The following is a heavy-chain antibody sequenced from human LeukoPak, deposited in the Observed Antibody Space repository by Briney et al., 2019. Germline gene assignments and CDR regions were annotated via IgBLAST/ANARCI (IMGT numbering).Heavy chain of an antibody. CDR1: GFTFSSNE. J-gene: IGHJ4*02. CDR3: ARVWFVD. CDR2: INSGGTII. Sequence: HPGGSLRLSCAASGFTFSSNEMNWVRQAPGKGLEWVSYINSGGTIIYYADSVRGRFTISRDNAKNSLYLQMNSLRAEDTAVYYCARVWFVDWGQGTLVIVSS. V-gene: IGHV3-48*03.